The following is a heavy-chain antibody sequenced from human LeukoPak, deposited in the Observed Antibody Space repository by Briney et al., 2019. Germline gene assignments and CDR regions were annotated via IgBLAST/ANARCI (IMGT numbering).Heavy chain of an antibody. J-gene: IGHJ4*02. V-gene: IGHV4-39*01. CDR2: IYYSGST. CDR3: ARQQSGSYLVDFDY. CDR1: GSSISSSSYY. Sequence: SETLSLTCTVSGSSISSSSYYWGWIRQPPGKGLEWIGSIYYSGSTYYNPSLKSRDTISVDTSKNQFSLKLSSVTAADTAVYYCARQQSGSYLVDFDYWGQGTLVTVSS. D-gene: IGHD1-26*01.